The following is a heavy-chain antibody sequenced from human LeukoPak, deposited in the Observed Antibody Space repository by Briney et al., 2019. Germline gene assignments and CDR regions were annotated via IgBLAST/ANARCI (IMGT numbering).Heavy chain of an antibody. Sequence: KASETLSLTCTVAGGSISSYYWSWIRQPPGKGLEWLGYIYYSGSTNYNPSLKSRVTISVDTSKNQFSLKLSSVTAADTAVYYCARDRRVTTFRDAFDIWGQGTMVTVSS. CDR1: GGSISSYY. CDR2: IYYSGST. D-gene: IGHD2-21*02. J-gene: IGHJ3*02. V-gene: IGHV4-59*01. CDR3: ARDRRVTTFRDAFDI.